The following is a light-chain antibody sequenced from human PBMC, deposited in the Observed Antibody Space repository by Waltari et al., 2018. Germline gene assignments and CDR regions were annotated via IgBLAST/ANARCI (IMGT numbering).Light chain of an antibody. J-gene: IGLJ3*02. V-gene: IGLV2-23*02. Sequence: QSALTQPAAVSGSPGQSVTISCTGASSDIGRYDLVSWYQQHPGNAPKLVISDVNKRPSGVSDRFSDSKSGDTASLTISGLHFEDEADYYCCSYAGNYIWVFGGGTRLTVL. CDR3: CSYAGNYIWV. CDR1: SSDIGRYDL. CDR2: DVN.